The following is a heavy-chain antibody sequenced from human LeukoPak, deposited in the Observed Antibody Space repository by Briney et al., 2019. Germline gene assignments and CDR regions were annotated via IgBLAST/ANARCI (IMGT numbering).Heavy chain of an antibody. D-gene: IGHD2-2*01. CDR3: AKDHLRVVPAVIYSGYDQNYYYYGMDV. Sequence: GGSLRLSCAASGFTFSSYGMHWVRQAPGKGLEWVAVISYDGSNKYYADSVKGRFTISRDNSKNTLYLQMNSLRAEDTAVYYCAKDHLRVVPAVIYSGYDQNYYYYGMDVWGQGTTVTASS. J-gene: IGHJ6*02. V-gene: IGHV3-30*18. CDR2: ISYDGSNK. CDR1: GFTFSSYG.